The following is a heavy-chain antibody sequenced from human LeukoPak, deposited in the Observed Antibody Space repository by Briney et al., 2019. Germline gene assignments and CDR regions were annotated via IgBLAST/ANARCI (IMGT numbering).Heavy chain of an antibody. V-gene: IGHV4-34*01. D-gene: IGHD3-10*01. Sequence: SETLSLTCAVYGGSFSGYYWSWIRQPPGKGLEWIGEINHSGSTNYNPSLKSRVTISVDTSKNQFSLNLTSVTAADTAVYYCARDRGQWIDYWGQGTLVTVSS. J-gene: IGHJ4*02. CDR1: GGSFSGYY. CDR3: ARDRGQWIDY. CDR2: INHSGST.